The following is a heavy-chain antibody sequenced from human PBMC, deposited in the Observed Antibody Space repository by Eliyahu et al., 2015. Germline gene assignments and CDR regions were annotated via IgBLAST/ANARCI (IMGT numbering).Heavy chain of an antibody. CDR2: IYHSGST. D-gene: IGHD1-1*01. Sequence: QLQLQESGSGLVKPSQTLSLTCAVSGGSIXSGGYXWCWXRPPPGKGLXWIGYIYHSGSTYYNPSLKSRVTISVDRSKNQFSLKLSSVTAADTAVYYCARGPNEGYFDYWGQGTLVTVSS. CDR3: ARGPNEGYFDY. V-gene: IGHV4-30-2*01. CDR1: GGSIXSGGYX. J-gene: IGHJ4*02.